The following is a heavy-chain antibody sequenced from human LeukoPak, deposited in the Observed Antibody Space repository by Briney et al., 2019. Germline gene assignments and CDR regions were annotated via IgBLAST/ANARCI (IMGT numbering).Heavy chain of an antibody. D-gene: IGHD5-18*01. CDR1: GYTFTNYY. CDR3: AREIGPIQLHLWGSAFDS. V-gene: IGHV1-46*01. CDR2: ISPSGGST. Sequence: GASVKVSCKASGYTFTNYYIHWVRQAPGQGLEWMGIISPSGGSTSYAQKFQGRVTMTRDTSTSTVYMELSSLRSEDTAVYYCAREIGPIQLHLWGSAFDSWGQGTLVTVSS. J-gene: IGHJ4*02.